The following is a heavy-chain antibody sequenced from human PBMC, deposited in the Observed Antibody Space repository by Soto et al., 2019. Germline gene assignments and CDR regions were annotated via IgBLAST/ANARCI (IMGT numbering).Heavy chain of an antibody. J-gene: IGHJ3*02. D-gene: IGHD3-22*01. Sequence: QVQLVESGGGVVQPGRSLRLSCAASGFTFSSYAMHWVRQAPGKGLEWVAVISYDGSNKYYADSVKGRFTISRDNSKNTLYLQMNSLRAEDTAVYYCAREYYYDSSGDAFDIWGQGTMVTVSS. CDR3: AREYYYDSSGDAFDI. V-gene: IGHV3-30-3*01. CDR2: ISYDGSNK. CDR1: GFTFSSYA.